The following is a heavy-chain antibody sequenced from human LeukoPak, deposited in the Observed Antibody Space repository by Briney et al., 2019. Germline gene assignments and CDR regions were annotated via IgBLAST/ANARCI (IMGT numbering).Heavy chain of an antibody. CDR3: ARVRDGYPGYFDY. J-gene: IGHJ4*02. CDR2: IYYSGST. V-gene: IGHV4-30-2*05. Sequence: SETLSLTCAVSGGSISSGDSSWSWIRQPPGEGLEWIGYIYYSGSTYYKPSLKSRVTVSKDTSKNQFSLKVRSMTAADTAVYYCARVRDGYPGYFDYWGQGTLVSVSS. CDR1: GGSISSGDSS. D-gene: IGHD5-24*01.